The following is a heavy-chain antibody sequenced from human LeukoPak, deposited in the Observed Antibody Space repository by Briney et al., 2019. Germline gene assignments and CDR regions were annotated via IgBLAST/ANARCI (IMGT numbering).Heavy chain of an antibody. Sequence: SVTVSFTASGFTFTNYGMHWVRHAPGQGLEWMGLINPSGSNTNYAQKFRGRVTLTRDTSATTVYMELSSLGSEDTAVYYCAREESGGYFDYGGEGTLVTV. CDR3: AREESGGYFDY. D-gene: IGHD2-8*02. J-gene: IGHJ4*02. V-gene: IGHV1-46*01. CDR2: INPSGSNT. CDR1: GFTFTNYG.